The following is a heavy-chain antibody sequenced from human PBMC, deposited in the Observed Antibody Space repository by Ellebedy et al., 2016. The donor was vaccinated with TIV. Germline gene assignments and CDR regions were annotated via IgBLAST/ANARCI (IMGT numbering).Heavy chain of an antibody. D-gene: IGHD2-15*01. J-gene: IGHJ6*02. Sequence: SVKVSXKASGGTFSSYAISWVRQAPGQGLEWMGGIIPIFGTANYAQKFQGRVTITADESTSTAYMELSSLRSEDTAVYYCARDGWLSGSYATDPYYYYGMDVWGQGTTVTVSS. CDR2: IIPIFGTA. CDR3: ARDGWLSGSYATDPYYYYGMDV. CDR1: GGTFSSYA. V-gene: IGHV1-69*13.